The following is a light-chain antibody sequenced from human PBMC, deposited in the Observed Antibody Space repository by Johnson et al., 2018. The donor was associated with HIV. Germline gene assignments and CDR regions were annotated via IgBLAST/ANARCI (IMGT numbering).Light chain of an antibody. V-gene: IGLV1-51*02. CDR1: SSNIGNNY. CDR2: ENN. J-gene: IGLJ1*01. Sequence: QAVLTQPPSVSAAPGQKVTISCSGSSSNIGNNYVSWYQQLPGTAPKLLIYENNKRPSGIPDRFSGSKSGTSATLGITGLQTGDEADYYCGTWVSSASAPYVFGTGTTVTFL. CDR3: GTWVSSASAPYV.